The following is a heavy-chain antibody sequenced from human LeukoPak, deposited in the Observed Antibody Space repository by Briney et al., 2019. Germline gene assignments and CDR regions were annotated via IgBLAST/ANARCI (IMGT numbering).Heavy chain of an antibody. Sequence: GALRLSCAASGFTFSSYSMNWVRQAPGKGLEWVSSISSSSSYIYYADSVKGRFTISRDNAKNSLYLQMNSLRAEDTAVYYCARDLDSGSGWPPPYWGQGTLVTVSS. D-gene: IGHD6-19*01. V-gene: IGHV3-21*01. J-gene: IGHJ4*02. CDR3: ARDLDSGSGWPPPY. CDR1: GFTFSSYS. CDR2: ISSSSSYI.